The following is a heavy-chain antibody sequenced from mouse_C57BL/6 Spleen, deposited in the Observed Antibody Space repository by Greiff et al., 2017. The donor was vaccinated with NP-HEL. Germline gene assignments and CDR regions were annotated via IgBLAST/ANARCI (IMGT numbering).Heavy chain of an antibody. J-gene: IGHJ1*03. D-gene: IGHD3-1*01. Sequence: QVQLQQSGAELVRPGASVKLSCKASGYTFTDYYINWVKQRPGQGLEWIARIYPGSGNTYYIEKFKGKATLTAEKSSSTAYMQLSSLTSEDSAVYFCARGLLRYFDVWGTGTTVTVSS. V-gene: IGHV1-76*01. CDR3: ARGLLRYFDV. CDR2: IYPGSGNT. CDR1: GYTFTDYY.